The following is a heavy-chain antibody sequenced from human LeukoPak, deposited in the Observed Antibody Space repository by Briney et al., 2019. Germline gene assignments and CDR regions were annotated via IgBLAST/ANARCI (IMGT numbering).Heavy chain of an antibody. CDR2: ISNSGIT. D-gene: IGHD4-23*01. J-gene: IGHJ4*02. CDR1: GGSISSYY. Sequence: PSGTLSFTCTVSGGSISSYYWNWIRQPPGQGLEWIGYISNSGITKYNPSLKSRVTISLETSKNQFSLRLTSVTAADTAVYYCAKASVTTAVLFDSWGQRSQFAVSS. CDR3: AKASVTTAVLFDS. V-gene: IGHV4-59*01.